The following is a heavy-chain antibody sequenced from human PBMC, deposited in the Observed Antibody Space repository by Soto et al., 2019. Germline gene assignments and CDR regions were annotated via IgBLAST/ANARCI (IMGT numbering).Heavy chain of an antibody. CDR2: IRQDGSEI. CDR3: ATYSGYTLPMDI. V-gene: IGHV3-7*01. D-gene: IGHD1-26*01. CDR1: GFALSSYW. Sequence: QPGGSLRLSCVASGFALSSYWMTWVRQVPGKGLEWVASIRQDGSEIHYVDSVRGRFTISRDNAKDSVYLEMNSLRAEDTAVYYCATYSGYTLPMDIWGTGTTVTVSS. J-gene: IGHJ6*03.